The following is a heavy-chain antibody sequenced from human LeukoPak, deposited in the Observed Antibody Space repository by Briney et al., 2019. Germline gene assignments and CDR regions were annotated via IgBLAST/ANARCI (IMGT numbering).Heavy chain of an antibody. CDR2: IIPIFGTA. J-gene: IGHJ4*02. V-gene: IGHV1-69*06. Sequence: SVKVSCKASGGTFSSYAISWVRQAPGQGLEWMGGIIPIFGTANYAQKFQGRVTITADKSTGTAYMELSSLRSEDTAVYYCASEDCSGGSCYSGATDYWGQGTLVTVSS. D-gene: IGHD2-15*01. CDR1: GGTFSSYA. CDR3: ASEDCSGGSCYSGATDY.